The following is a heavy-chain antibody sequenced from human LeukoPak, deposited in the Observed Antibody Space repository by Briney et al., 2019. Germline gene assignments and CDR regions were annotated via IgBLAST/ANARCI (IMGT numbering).Heavy chain of an antibody. CDR3: ARHRVVTAIGTGYFDY. J-gene: IGHJ4*02. D-gene: IGHD2-21*02. Sequence: PSETLSLTCAVSGGSISSGGYSWSWIRRPPGKGLEWIGYIYHSGSTYYNPSLKSRVTISVDRSKNQFSLKLSSVTAADTAVYYCARHRVVTAIGTGYFDYWGQGTLVTVSS. CDR2: IYHSGST. V-gene: IGHV4-30-2*01. CDR1: GGSISSGGYS.